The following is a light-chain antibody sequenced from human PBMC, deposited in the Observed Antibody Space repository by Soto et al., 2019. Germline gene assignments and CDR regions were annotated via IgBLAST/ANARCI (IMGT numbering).Light chain of an antibody. J-gene: IGKJ1*01. CDR3: QQYDSYSSGP. V-gene: IGKV1-5*01. Sequence: DIQMTQSPSTLSASVGDRFTITFRASETVNTWLAWYQQKPGKAPKVLIFDASSLKTGVPSRFSGSGSGTEFTLTISNLQPDDFATYYCQQYDSYSSGPFGQGTKVDI. CDR2: DAS. CDR1: ETVNTW.